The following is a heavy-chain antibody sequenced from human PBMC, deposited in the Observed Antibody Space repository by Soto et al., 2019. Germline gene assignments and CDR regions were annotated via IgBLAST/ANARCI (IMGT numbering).Heavy chain of an antibody. CDR3: AKGLRGDY. CDR1: GFTFSSYA. CDR2: ISYDGSNK. D-gene: IGHD3-22*01. J-gene: IGHJ4*02. V-gene: IGHV3-30-3*01. Sequence: PGGSLRLSCAASGFTFSSYAVHWVRQAPGKGLEWVAVISYDGSNKYYADSVKGRFTISRDNSKNTLYLQMNSLRAEDTAVYYCAKGLRGDYWGQGTLVTVS.